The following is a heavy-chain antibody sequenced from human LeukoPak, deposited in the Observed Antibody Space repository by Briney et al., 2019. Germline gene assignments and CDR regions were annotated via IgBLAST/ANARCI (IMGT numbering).Heavy chain of an antibody. CDR2: IYYSGST. J-gene: IGHJ4*02. D-gene: IGHD6-19*01. Sequence: KPSETLSLTCTVSGGSISSYYWSWIRQPPGKGLEWIGYIYYSGSTNYNPSLKSRVTISVDTSKNQFSLKLSSVTAADTAVYYCVSGWNFDYWGQGTLVTVSS. CDR3: VSGWNFDY. CDR1: GGSISSYY. V-gene: IGHV4-59*01.